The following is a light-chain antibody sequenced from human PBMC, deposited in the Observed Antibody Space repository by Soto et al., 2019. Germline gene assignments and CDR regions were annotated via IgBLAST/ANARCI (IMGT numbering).Light chain of an antibody. CDR2: WAS. CDR3: QQYYRTPIT. CDR1: QTVLHSSNNKNY. V-gene: IGKV4-1*01. Sequence: DIVMTRSPDSLSVSLGERATINCRSSQTVLHSSNNKNYLAWYQQKPGQPPKLLIYWASTRDSGVPDRFSGSGSGTDFTLTISSLQAEDVAVYSCQQYYRTPITFGGGTKVDIK. J-gene: IGKJ4*01.